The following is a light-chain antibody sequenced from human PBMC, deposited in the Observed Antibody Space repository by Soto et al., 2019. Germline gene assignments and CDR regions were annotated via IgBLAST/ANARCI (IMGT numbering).Light chain of an antibody. CDR3: QQYGSSLIYT. CDR1: QSVSSSY. V-gene: IGKV3-20*01. Sequence: EIVLTQSPGTLSLSPGERATLSCRASQSVSSSYLAWYQQKPGQAPRLLIYGASSRATGIPYRFSGSGSGTDFTLTISRLEPEYFAVYYCQQYGSSLIYTFGQGTKLEIK. J-gene: IGKJ2*01. CDR2: GAS.